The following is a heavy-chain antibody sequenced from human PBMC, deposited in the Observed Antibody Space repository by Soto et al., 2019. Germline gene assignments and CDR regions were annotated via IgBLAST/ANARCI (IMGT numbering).Heavy chain of an antibody. CDR3: ARDFFDSSDYTTNWFDP. Sequence: SETLSLTCAVYGGSFSGYYWTWIRQPPGEGLEWIGSIYHTGNAYYNPSLKSRVTISVDTSKNQFSLKLTSVTAADAALYYCARDFFDSSDYTTNWFDPWGQGTLVTVSS. D-gene: IGHD3-22*01. J-gene: IGHJ5*02. CDR2: IYHTGNA. CDR1: GGSFSGYY. V-gene: IGHV4-34*01.